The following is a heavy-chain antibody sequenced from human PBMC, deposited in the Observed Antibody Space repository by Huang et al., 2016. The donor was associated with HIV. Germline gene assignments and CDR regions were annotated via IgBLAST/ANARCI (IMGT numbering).Heavy chain of an antibody. D-gene: IGHD1-7*01. CDR3: ATKTGGMDI. CDR1: TFTFGAYW. V-gene: IGHV3-7*03. J-gene: IGHJ6*02. CDR2: IRQDESEK. Sequence: VESGGRLVQPGGSIRLSCVGSTFTFGAYWMSWVRQTPGKVLGGVANIRQDESEKYYVDSVKVRFNISRDNAKKVLFLEMNNVTVEDTATYYCATKTGGMDIWGQGTTVTVS.